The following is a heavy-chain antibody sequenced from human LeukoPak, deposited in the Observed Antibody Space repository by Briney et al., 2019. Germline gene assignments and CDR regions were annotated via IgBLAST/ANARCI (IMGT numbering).Heavy chain of an antibody. J-gene: IGHJ4*02. CDR1: GYSVSSNSAA. CDR3: ARESGYSGYDWSLALDY. Sequence: SQTLSLTCAISGYSVSSNSAAWNWIRQSPSRGLEWLGRTYYRSKWYNDYAVSVKSRITIKPDTSKNQFSLQLNSVTPEDTAVYYCARESGYSGYDWSLALDYWGQGTLVTVSS. V-gene: IGHV6-1*01. D-gene: IGHD5-12*01. CDR2: TYYRSKWYN.